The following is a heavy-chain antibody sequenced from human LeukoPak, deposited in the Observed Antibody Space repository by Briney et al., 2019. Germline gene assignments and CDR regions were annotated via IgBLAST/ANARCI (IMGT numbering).Heavy chain of an antibody. Sequence: ASVKVSCKXSGYTFTSYYMHWVRQAPGRGLEWMGIINPSGGSTSYSQKFQGRVTMTRDTSTSTVYMELSSLRSEDTAVYYCARDEGLRHWYFDLWGRGTLVTVSS. CDR2: INPSGGST. V-gene: IGHV1-46*01. J-gene: IGHJ2*01. CDR3: ARDEGLRHWYFDL. D-gene: IGHD4-17*01. CDR1: GYTFTSYY.